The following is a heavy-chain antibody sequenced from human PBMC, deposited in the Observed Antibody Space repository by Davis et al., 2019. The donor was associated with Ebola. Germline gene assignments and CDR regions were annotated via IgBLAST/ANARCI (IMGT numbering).Heavy chain of an antibody. D-gene: IGHD6-13*01. CDR3: ARGDWDSSSWYWYFDL. Sequence: PGGSLRLSCAASGFTFSSYSMHWVRQAPGKGLEWAAVISYDGSNKYYADSVKGRFTISRDNSKNTLYLQMNSLRAEDTAVYYCARGDWDSSSWYWYFDLWGRGTLVTVSS. CDR2: ISYDGSNK. CDR1: GFTFSSYS. J-gene: IGHJ2*01. V-gene: IGHV3-30*03.